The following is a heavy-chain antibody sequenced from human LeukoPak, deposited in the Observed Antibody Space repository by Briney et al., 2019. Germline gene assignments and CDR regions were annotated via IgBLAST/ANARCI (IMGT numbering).Heavy chain of an antibody. CDR3: ARVGAAADVDY. CDR2: ISSSGSTI. D-gene: IGHD6-13*01. Sequence: GGSLRLSCAASGFTFSSYEMNWVRQAPGKGLEWVSYISSSGSTIYYADSVKGRFTISRDNAKNSLCLQMNSLRAEDTAVYYCARVGAAADVDYWGQGTLVTVSS. J-gene: IGHJ4*02. V-gene: IGHV3-48*03. CDR1: GFTFSSYE.